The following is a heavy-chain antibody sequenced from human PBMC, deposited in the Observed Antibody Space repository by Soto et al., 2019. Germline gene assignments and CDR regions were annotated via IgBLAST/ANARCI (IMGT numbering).Heavy chain of an antibody. D-gene: IGHD3-22*01. CDR1: GGSISSYY. CDR3: ARAWGYYDSSGYPAWYFDF. J-gene: IGHJ2*01. V-gene: IGHV4-59*01. Sequence: PWETPVLTCTVSGGSISSYYWSWIRQPPGKGLEWIGYIYYSGSTNYNPSLKSRVTISVDTSKNQFSLKLSSVTAADTAVYYCARAWGYYDSSGYPAWYFDFWGRGTLVTVSS. CDR2: IYYSGST.